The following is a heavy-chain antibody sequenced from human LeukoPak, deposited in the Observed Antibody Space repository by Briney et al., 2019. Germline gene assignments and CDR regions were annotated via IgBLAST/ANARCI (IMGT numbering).Heavy chain of an antibody. CDR2: IYWNDDK. J-gene: IGHJ4*02. D-gene: IGHD3-22*01. CDR1: GFSLSTSGVG. V-gene: IGHV2-5*01. CDR3: ARYYDSSGYYYVRYFDY. Sequence: SGPTLVKPTQTLTLTCTFSGFSLSTSGVGVGWIRQPPGKALEWLALIYWNDDKRYSPSLKSRLTITKDTSKNQVVLTITNMDPVDTATYYCARYYDSSGYYYVRYFDYWGQGTLVTVSS.